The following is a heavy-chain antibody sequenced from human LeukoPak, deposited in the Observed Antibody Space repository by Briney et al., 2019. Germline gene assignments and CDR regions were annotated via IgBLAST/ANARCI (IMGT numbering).Heavy chain of an antibody. J-gene: IGHJ4*02. V-gene: IGHV1-2*02. D-gene: IGHD3-10*01. Sequence: ASVKVSCKASGYTFTGYYMHWVRQAPGQGLEWMGWINPNSGGTNYAQKFQGRVTMTRDTSISTAYMELSRLRSDDTAVYYCARPPPIQPNGRFGDYWGQGTLVTVSS. CDR1: GYTFTGYY. CDR2: INPNSGGT. CDR3: ARPPPIQPNGRFGDY.